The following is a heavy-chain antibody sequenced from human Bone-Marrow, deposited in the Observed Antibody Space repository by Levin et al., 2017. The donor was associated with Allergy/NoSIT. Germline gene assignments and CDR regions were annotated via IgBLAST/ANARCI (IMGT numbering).Heavy chain of an antibody. CDR2: IKSYSSGGTT. CDR1: GFAFINAW. CDR3: TTDDYGGNSVAAGVIHDY. J-gene: IGHJ4*02. V-gene: IGHV3-15*01. Sequence: RPGGSLRLSCAASGFAFINAWVGWVRQAPGKGLEWVGRIKSYSSGGTTDYAAPVKGRFTIPRDDSTNTLYLQMNSLKTEDTAVYYCTTDDYGGNSVAAGVIHDYWGQGTLVTVSS. D-gene: IGHD4-23*01.